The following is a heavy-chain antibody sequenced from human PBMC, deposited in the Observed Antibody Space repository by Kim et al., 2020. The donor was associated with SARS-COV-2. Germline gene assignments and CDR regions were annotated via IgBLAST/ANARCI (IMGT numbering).Heavy chain of an antibody. Sequence: GGSLRLSCAASGFTFSNAWMSWVRQAPGKGLEWVGRIKSKTDGGTTDYAAPVKGRFTISRDDSKNTLYLQMNSLKTEDTAVYYCTTAWVVPAARPLVGMDVWGQGTTVTVSS. D-gene: IGHD2-2*01. J-gene: IGHJ6*02. V-gene: IGHV3-15*01. CDR3: TTAWVVPAARPLVGMDV. CDR2: IKSKTDGGTT. CDR1: GFTFSNAW.